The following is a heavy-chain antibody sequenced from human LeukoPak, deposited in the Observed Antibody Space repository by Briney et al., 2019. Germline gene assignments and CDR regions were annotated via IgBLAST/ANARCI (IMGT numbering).Heavy chain of an antibody. Sequence: GGSLRLSCVASRFTFSRNAMSWVRQAPGKGLERVSIISGSGTTPYYADSVKGQFTISRDNAKNTLYLQMNSLRVEDTAVYYCARVRVEGGQNLGVGKYYFDYWGQGTLVTVSS. CDR1: RFTFSRNA. J-gene: IGHJ4*02. CDR3: ARVRVEGGQNLGVGKYYFDY. D-gene: IGHD3-3*01. CDR2: ISGSGTTP. V-gene: IGHV3-23*01.